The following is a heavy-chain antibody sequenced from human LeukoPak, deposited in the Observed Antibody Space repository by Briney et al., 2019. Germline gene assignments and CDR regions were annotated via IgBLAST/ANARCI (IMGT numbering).Heavy chain of an antibody. D-gene: IGHD3-22*01. CDR2: INSDGSST. J-gene: IGHJ3*02. CDR3: ASRGVRRDYYDSSGYIGDAFDI. CDR1: GFTFSSYW. Sequence: PGGSLRLSCAASGFTFSSYWMHWVRQAPGKGLAWVSRINSDGSSTSYADSVKGRFTISRDNAKNTLYLQMNSLRAEDTAVYYCASRGVRRDYYDSSGYIGDAFDIWGQGTMVTVSS. V-gene: IGHV3-74*01.